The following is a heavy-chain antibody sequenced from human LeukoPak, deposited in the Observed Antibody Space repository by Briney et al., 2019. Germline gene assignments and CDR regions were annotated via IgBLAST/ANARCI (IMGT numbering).Heavy chain of an antibody. CDR1: GFTFSSCV. J-gene: IGHJ4*02. V-gene: IGHV3-23*01. CDR2: IIALGSMS. Sequence: GGSLILSCAASGFTFSSCVMTWIRQTPGKGLEWVSSIIALGSMSYSADSVKGRFTISRDNSDNTLYLQMNSLRVEDTAVYYCAKEETFSLYYYERSGYPDFWGRGTLVNLFS. CDR3: AKEETFSLYYYERSGYPDF. D-gene: IGHD3-22*01.